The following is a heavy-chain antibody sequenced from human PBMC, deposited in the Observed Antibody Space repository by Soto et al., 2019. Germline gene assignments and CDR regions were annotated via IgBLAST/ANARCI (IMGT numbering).Heavy chain of an antibody. D-gene: IGHD6-6*01. V-gene: IGHV1-69*01. Sequence: QVQLVQSGAEVKKPGSSVKVSCKASGGTFSSYAISWVRQAPGQGLEWMGGIIPIFGTANYAQKFQGRVTITVKESTSTAYMAMSSQTSEDTAEYYCARDRGKSRSIEARSDYFDYWGQGTLVTVSS. CDR1: GGTFSSYA. CDR2: IIPIFGTA. CDR3: ARDRGKSRSIEARSDYFDY. J-gene: IGHJ4*02.